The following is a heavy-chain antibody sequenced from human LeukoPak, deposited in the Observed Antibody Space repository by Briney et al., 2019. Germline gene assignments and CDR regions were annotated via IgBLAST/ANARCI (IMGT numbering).Heavy chain of an antibody. CDR1: GGSFSGYY. CDR3: ARRSVGSSHFDY. CDR2: INHSGST. D-gene: IGHD1-26*01. Sequence: SETLSLTCAVYGGSFSGYYWSWIRQPPGKGLEWIGEINHSGSTNYNPSLKSRVTMSVDTSKNQFSLKLSSVTAADTAVYYCARRSVGSSHFDYWGQGTLVTVSS. V-gene: IGHV4-34*01. J-gene: IGHJ4*02.